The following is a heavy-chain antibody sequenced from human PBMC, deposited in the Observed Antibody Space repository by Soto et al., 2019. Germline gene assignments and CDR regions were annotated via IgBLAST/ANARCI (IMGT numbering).Heavy chain of an antibody. V-gene: IGHV1-2*04. D-gene: IGHD2-15*01. J-gene: IGHJ6*02. CDR3: ARDKADYYGMDV. Sequence: GASVKVSCKASGYTFTGYYMHWLRQAPGQGLEWMGWINPNSGGTNYAQKFQGWVTMTRDTSISTAYMELSRLRSDDTAVYYCARDKADYYGMDVWGQGTTVTVSS. CDR1: GYTFTGYY. CDR2: INPNSGGT.